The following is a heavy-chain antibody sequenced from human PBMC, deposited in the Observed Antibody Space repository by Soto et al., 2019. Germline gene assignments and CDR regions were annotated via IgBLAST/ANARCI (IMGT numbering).Heavy chain of an antibody. V-gene: IGHV4-59*08. J-gene: IGHJ6*02. Sequence: QVQLQESGPGLVKPSETLSLTCSVSGGSITSHYCSWFRQLPGKGLEWIGYIHHSGSTSYNPSLKSRLTVSVDTSKTQFSLKVSSVTAADTALYFCARQGFVQLHGLVDVWGPGTTVTVS. D-gene: IGHD5-12*01. CDR2: IHHSGST. CDR3: ARQGFVQLHGLVDV. CDR1: GGSITSHY.